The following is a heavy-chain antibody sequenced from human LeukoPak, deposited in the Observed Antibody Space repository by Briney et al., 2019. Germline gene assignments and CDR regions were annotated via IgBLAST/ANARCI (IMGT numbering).Heavy chain of an antibody. CDR2: ISSSSSYI. V-gene: IGHV3-21*01. CDR1: GFTFSSYS. D-gene: IGHD4-17*01. Sequence: GGSLRLSCAASGFTFSSYSMNWVRQAPGKGLEWVSSISSSSSYIYYADSVKGRFTISRDNVKNSLYLQMNSLRAEDTAVYYCARGELTTVTSYYYYGMDVWGQGTTVTVSS. CDR3: ARGELTTVTSYYYYGMDV. J-gene: IGHJ6*02.